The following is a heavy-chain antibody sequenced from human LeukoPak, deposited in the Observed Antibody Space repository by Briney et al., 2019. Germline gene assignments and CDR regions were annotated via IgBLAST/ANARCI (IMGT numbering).Heavy chain of an antibody. CDR2: TYYRSKWYN. CDR1: GDSVSSNSAA. J-gene: IGHJ4*02. V-gene: IGHV6-1*01. D-gene: IGHD1-26*01. Sequence: SQTLSLTCVFSGDSVSSNSAAWNWIRQSPSRGLEWLGRTYYRSKWYNDYAVSVKSRITINPDTSKNQFSLQLNTVTPEDTAVYFCAREGTVGDSPFDCWGQGTLVTVSS. CDR3: AREGTVGDSPFDC.